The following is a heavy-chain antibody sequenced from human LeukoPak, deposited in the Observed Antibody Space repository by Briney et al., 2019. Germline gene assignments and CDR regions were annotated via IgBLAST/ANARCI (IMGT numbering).Heavy chain of an antibody. Sequence: GGSLRLSCAASGVTFSSYEMNWVRQAPGKGLEGVSYISSSGSTIYYADSVKGRFTISRDNAKNSLYLQMNSLRAEDTAVYYCARNYPRGPVDYWGQGTLVTVSS. CDR1: GVTFSSYE. D-gene: IGHD1-7*01. CDR3: ARNYPRGPVDY. CDR2: ISSSGSTI. J-gene: IGHJ4*02. V-gene: IGHV3-48*03.